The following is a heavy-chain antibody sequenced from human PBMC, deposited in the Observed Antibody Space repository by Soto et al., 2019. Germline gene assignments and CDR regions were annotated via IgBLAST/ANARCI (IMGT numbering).Heavy chain of an antibody. CDR3: TTDIMVRGVSYPNAFDI. V-gene: IGHV3-48*02. Sequence: KGLEWVSYISGSTNTIYYADSVKGRFTISRDNAKNSLYLQMNSLRDEDTAVYYCTTDIMVRGVSYPNAFDIWGQGTMVTVSS. CDR2: ISGSTNTI. J-gene: IGHJ3*02. D-gene: IGHD3-10*01.